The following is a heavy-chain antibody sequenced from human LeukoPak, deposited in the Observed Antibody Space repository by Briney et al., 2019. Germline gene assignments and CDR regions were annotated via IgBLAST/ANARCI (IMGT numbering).Heavy chain of an antibody. CDR2: IHYSGGT. J-gene: IGHJ4*02. V-gene: IGHV4-59*01. Sequence: SETLSLTCTVSGGSISSDSWSWIRQPPGKGLEWIGYIHYSGGTNYNPSLKSRVTISIDTSKNQFSLKLSSVTTADTAVYYCARYYYGSGPFDYWGQGTLVTVSS. D-gene: IGHD3-10*01. CDR3: ARYYYGSGPFDY. CDR1: GGSISSDS.